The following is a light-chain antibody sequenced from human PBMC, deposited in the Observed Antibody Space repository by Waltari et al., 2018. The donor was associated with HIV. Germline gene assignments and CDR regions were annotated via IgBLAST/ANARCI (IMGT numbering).Light chain of an antibody. CDR2: EVN. V-gene: IGLV2-8*01. Sequence: QSALTQPPSASGSPGQSVTISCTGTSSDIGGYHYVSWYQQYPGKAPKVMIHEVNKRPSGVPDRFSVSKSGNTASLTVSGLQAEYEAYYYCSSYAGSNSWVFGGGTKLTVL. CDR1: SSDIGGYHY. CDR3: SSYAGSNSWV. J-gene: IGLJ3*02.